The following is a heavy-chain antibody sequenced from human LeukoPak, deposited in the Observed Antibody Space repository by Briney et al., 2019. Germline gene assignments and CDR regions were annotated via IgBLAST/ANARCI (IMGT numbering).Heavy chain of an antibody. CDR2: IYHSGST. CDR1: GYSFSSGYY. V-gene: IGHV4-38-2*01. J-gene: IGHJ4*02. CDR3: ATSYFDY. Sequence: SETLSLTCAVSGYSFSSGYYWCWLRQPPGEGLEWIEIIYHSGSTYYNPSLKSRVTISGDTAKNQFSLKLSAVTAADTAVYYCATSYFDYWGQGTLVTVSS.